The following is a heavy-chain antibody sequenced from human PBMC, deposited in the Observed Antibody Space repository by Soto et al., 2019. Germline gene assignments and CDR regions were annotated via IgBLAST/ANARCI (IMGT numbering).Heavy chain of an antibody. D-gene: IGHD2-2*02. CDR1: GYTFSTYG. J-gene: IGHJ3*01. V-gene: IGHV1-18*01. Sequence: GASVKVSCKASGYTFSTYGITGVRQAPGQGLDWMGWINPFKGDTNSAARFQDRVTMTTDTSTRTAYMELRSLRSDDTAVYYCARVKVPAAILGAFDLWGQGTLVTVSS. CDR2: INPFKGDT. CDR3: ARVKVPAAILGAFDL.